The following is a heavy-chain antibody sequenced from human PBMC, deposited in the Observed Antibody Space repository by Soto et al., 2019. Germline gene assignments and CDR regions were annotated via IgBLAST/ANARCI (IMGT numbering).Heavy chain of an antibody. J-gene: IGHJ4*02. V-gene: IGHV1-18*01. Sequence: QVQLVQSGAEVKKPGASVKVSCKTSGYTFTSYGINWVRQAPGQGLEWMGWISAYNGNTQYAQKVQGRVTMTTDTSTRTAYMELRCLRSDDTAVYYCARVQSGYDFAYWGQGTLVTVSS. CDR3: ARVQSGYDFAY. CDR1: GYTFTSYG. D-gene: IGHD5-12*01. CDR2: ISAYNGNT.